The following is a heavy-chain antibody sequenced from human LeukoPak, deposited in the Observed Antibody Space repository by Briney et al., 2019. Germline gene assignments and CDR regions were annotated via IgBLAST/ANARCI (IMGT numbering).Heavy chain of an antibody. Sequence: GGSLRLSCAASGFTFSSYWMSWVRQAPGKGLEWVANIKQDGSEKYYVDSVKGRFTISRDNAKNSLYLQMNSLRAEDTAVYYCAREYNNDILTGYYLPGRFDPWGQGTLVTVSS. CDR1: GFTFSSYW. CDR2: IKQDGSEK. J-gene: IGHJ5*02. V-gene: IGHV3-7*03. D-gene: IGHD3-9*01. CDR3: AREYNNDILTGYYLPGRFDP.